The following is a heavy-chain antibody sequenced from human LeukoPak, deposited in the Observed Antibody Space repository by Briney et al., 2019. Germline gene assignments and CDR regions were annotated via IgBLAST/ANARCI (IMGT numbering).Heavy chain of an antibody. D-gene: IGHD6-13*01. CDR1: GFTFTSSA. CDR3: AAVYSSSWYRDH. Sequence: SVKVSCKASGFTFTSSAVQWVRQARGQRLEWIGWIVVGSGNTNYAQKFQERVTITRDMSTSTAYMELSSLRSEDTAVYYCAAVYSSSWYRDHWGQGTLVTVSS. V-gene: IGHV1-58*01. J-gene: IGHJ4*02. CDR2: IVVGSGNT.